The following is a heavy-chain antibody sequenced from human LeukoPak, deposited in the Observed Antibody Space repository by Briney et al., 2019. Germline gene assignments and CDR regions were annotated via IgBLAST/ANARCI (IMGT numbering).Heavy chain of an antibody. CDR2: INHSGST. CDR3: ARRPAGIAAAGYFDY. Sequence: SETLSLTCAVYGGSFSGYYWSWIRQPPGKGLEWIGEINHSGSTNYNPSLKSRVTISVDTSKNQFSLKLSSVTAADTAMYYCARRPAGIAAAGYFDYWGQGTLVTVSS. J-gene: IGHJ4*02. V-gene: IGHV4-34*01. D-gene: IGHD6-13*01. CDR1: GGSFSGYY.